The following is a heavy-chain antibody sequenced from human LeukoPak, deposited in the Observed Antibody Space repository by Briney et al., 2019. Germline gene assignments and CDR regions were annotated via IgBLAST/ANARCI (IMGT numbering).Heavy chain of an antibody. D-gene: IGHD3-22*01. CDR3: AAVKTYYYDTSGYYFPLNAFDI. J-gene: IGHJ3*02. V-gene: IGHV1-24*01. CDR1: GYTLTELS. Sequence: GASVKVSCKVSGYTLTELSMHWVRQAPGKGLEWMGGFDPEDGETIYAQKFQGRVTMTEDTSTDTAYMELSSLRSEDTAVYYCAAVKTYYYDTSGYYFPLNAFDIWGQGTMVTVSP. CDR2: FDPEDGET.